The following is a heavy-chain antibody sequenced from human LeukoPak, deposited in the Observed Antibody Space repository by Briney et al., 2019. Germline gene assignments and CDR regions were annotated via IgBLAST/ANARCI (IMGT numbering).Heavy chain of an antibody. Sequence: GGSLRLSCAASGFTVSSNYMSWVRQAPGKGLEWVSVIYSGGSTYYADSVKGRFTISRDNSKNTLDLQMNSLRAEDTAVYYCARVAAAGPDRWFDPWGQGTLVTVSS. CDR3: ARVAAAGPDRWFDP. V-gene: IGHV3-66*01. CDR1: GFTVSSNY. CDR2: IYSGGST. J-gene: IGHJ5*02. D-gene: IGHD6-13*01.